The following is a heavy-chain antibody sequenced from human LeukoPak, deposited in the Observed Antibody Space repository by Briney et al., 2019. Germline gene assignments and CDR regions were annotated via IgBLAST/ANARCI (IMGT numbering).Heavy chain of an antibody. CDR1: GFTFSSYW. V-gene: IGHV3-7*01. D-gene: IGHD3-22*01. CDR3: ARRKYYYDSSGYYQRIDAFDI. CDR2: IKQDGSEK. J-gene: IGHJ3*02. Sequence: PGGSLRLSCAASGFTFSSYWMSWVRQAPGKGLEWVANIKQDGSEKYYVDPVKGRFTISRDNAKNSLYLQMNSLRAEDTAVYYCARRKYYYDSSGYYQRIDAFDIWGQGTMVTVSS.